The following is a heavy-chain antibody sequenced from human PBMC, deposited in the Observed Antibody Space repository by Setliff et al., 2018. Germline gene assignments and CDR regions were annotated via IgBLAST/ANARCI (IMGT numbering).Heavy chain of an antibody. J-gene: IGHJ6*03. CDR1: GFSFGSYW. CDR2: IKQDGSEK. D-gene: IGHD2-21*02. CDR3: ARVKVTAGTTWYSSSYYMDV. Sequence: GGSLRLSCAASGFSFGSYWMTWVRQAPGKGLEWVATIKQDGSEKYYLDSVRGRFTISRDNARNSLFLQMSCLGEDTAVYYCARVKVTAGTTWYSSSYYMDVWGKGTTVTVSS. V-gene: IGHV3-7*01.